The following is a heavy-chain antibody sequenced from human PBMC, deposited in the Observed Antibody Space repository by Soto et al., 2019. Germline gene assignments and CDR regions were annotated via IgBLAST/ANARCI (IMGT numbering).Heavy chain of an antibody. J-gene: IGHJ4*02. V-gene: IGHV4-30-4*01. Sequence: QVQLQESGPGLVKPSQTLSLTCTVSGGSISSGEYYWTWIRQPPGKGLEWIGFIYYTGSTYYSPSLQSRISISEETSKNQFSLKLTSVTAADTAVYYCARALAVVGGGIPFWGQGTLVTVSS. CDR3: ARALAVVGGGIPF. D-gene: IGHD3-10*01. CDR2: IYYTGST. CDR1: GGSISSGEYY.